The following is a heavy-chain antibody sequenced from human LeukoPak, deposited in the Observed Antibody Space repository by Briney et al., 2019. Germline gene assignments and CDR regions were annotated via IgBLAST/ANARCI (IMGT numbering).Heavy chain of an antibody. J-gene: IGHJ4*02. CDR3: ARMKWSGATSFDY. D-gene: IGHD1-26*01. CDR2: ISSSSSTI. V-gene: IGHV3-48*04. CDR1: GFTFSSYS. Sequence: GGSLRLSCAASGFTFSSYSMNWVRRAPGKGLEWVSYISSSSSTIYYADSVKGRFTISRGNAKNSLYLQMNSLRAEDTAVYYCARMKWSGATSFDYWGQGTLVTVSS.